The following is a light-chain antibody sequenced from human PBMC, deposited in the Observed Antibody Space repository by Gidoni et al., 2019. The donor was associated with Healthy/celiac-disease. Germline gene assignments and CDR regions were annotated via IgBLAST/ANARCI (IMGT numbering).Light chain of an antibody. CDR2: AAS. Sequence: DIQMTQSPYSLSASVGDRVNITCRASHSISSYLNWYHQKPGKAPKLLIYAASSLQSGVPSRFSGSGSGTDFTLTISSLQPEDFATYYCQQSYSTLALTFGGGTKVEIK. CDR1: HSISSY. V-gene: IGKV1-39*01. CDR3: QQSYSTLALT. J-gene: IGKJ4*01.